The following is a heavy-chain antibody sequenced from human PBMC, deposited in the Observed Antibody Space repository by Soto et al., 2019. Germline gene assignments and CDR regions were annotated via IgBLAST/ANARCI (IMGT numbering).Heavy chain of an antibody. CDR1: GGSISSYY. Sequence: SETLSLTCTVSGGSISSYYWSWIRQPPGKGLEWIGYVYYSGSTNYNPSLKSRVTISVDTSKNQFSLKLSSVTAADTAVYYCAIEYYDILTGYPRLDYWGQGTLVTVSS. CDR3: AIEYYDILTGYPRLDY. V-gene: IGHV4-59*01. J-gene: IGHJ4*02. CDR2: VYYSGST. D-gene: IGHD3-9*01.